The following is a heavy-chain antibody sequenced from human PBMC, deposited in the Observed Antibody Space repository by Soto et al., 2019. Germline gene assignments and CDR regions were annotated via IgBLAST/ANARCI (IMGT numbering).Heavy chain of an antibody. J-gene: IGHJ4*02. D-gene: IGHD3-9*01. CDR1: GGTFSSSA. CDR3: ARDSGSSLLIPAYFDY. Sequence: QVQLVQSGAEVRKPGSSVNVSCKASGGTFSSSALNWVRQAPGQGLEWMGRIIPILGKVNYAQKFQGRVTITSDKSTTTAYMELSSLRYEDTAVYYCARDSGSSLLIPAYFDYWGQGTLVTVSS. V-gene: IGHV1-69*04. CDR2: IIPILGKV.